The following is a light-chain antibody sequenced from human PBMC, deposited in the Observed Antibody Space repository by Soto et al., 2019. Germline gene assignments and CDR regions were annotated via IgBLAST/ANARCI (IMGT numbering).Light chain of an antibody. J-gene: IGLJ2*01. V-gene: IGLV2-14*01. CDR3: SSYTSSSTLVV. CDR1: SSDVGGYNY. CDR2: DVS. Sequence: QSALTQPASVSGSPGQSITISCTGTSSDVGGYNYVYWYQQHPGKAPKLMIYDVSNRPSGVSNRFSGSKSGNTASLTISGLQAEDEAYYYCSSYTSSSTLVVFGGGTKVTVL.